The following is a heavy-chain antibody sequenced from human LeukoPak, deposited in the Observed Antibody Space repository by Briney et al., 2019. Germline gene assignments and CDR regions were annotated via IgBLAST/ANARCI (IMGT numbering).Heavy chain of an antibody. J-gene: IGHJ4*02. V-gene: IGHV3-30*02. Sequence: PGGSLRLSCAASGFTFSSYGMHWVRQATGKRVEWVAFIRYDGSNINYVDSVKGRFTISRDNSKNTLYLQMNSLRAEDTAVYYCAKVGVQSPSGDFDYWGQGTLVTVSS. CDR2: IRYDGSNI. D-gene: IGHD1-26*01. CDR3: AKVGVQSPSGDFDY. CDR1: GFTFSSYG.